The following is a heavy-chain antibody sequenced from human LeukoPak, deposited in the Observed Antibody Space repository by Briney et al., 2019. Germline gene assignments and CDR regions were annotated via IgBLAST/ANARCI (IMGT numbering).Heavy chain of an antibody. J-gene: IGHJ4*02. CDR2: IKQDGSEK. CDR3: ARDTYDSSGYYAHLDY. V-gene: IGHV3-7*01. CDR1: GFTFSSYW. Sequence: GGSLRLSCAASGFTFSSYWMSWVREAPGKGLGWVANIKQDGSEKYYVDSVKGRFTTSRDNAKNSLYLQMSSLRAEDTAVYYCARDTYDSSGYYAHLDYWGQGTLVTVSS. D-gene: IGHD3-22*01.